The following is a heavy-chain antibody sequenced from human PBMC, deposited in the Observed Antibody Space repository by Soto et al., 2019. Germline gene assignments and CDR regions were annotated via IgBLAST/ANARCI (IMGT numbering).Heavy chain of an antibody. CDR2: IIPIFGTA. CDR3: ASLVVRRYYYDSSGNYGMDV. Sequence: ASVKVSCKASGGTFSSYAISWVRQAPGQGLEWMGGIIPIFGTANYAQKFQGRVTITADESTSTAYMELSSLRSEDTAVYYCASLVVRRYYYDSSGNYGMDVWGQGTTVTVSS. CDR1: GGTFSSYA. J-gene: IGHJ6*02. V-gene: IGHV1-69*13. D-gene: IGHD3-22*01.